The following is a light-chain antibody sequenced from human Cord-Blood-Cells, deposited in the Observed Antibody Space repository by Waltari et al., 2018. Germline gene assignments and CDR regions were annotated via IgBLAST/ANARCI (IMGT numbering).Light chain of an antibody. CDR2: EDN. CDR1: SGSIASNY. V-gene: IGLV6-57*01. CDR3: QSYDSSNPWV. J-gene: IGLJ3*02. Sequence: NFMLTQPHSVSESPGKTVTISCTRSSGSIASNYVQWYQQRPGSSPTTLIYEDNQSPSGVPVRFSGSIDSSSNSASLTISGLKTEDEADYYCQSYDSSNPWVFGGGTKLTVL.